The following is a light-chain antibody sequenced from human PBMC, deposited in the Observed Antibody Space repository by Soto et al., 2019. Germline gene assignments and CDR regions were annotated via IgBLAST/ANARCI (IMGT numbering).Light chain of an antibody. J-gene: IGKJ3*01. CDR2: AAS. CDR1: QSISSY. V-gene: IGKV1-39*01. Sequence: DIQMTQSPSSLSASVGDRVTITCQASQSISSYLNWYQQKPGKAPKLLIYAASSLQSGVPSRFSGSGSGTDVTLTISSLQPEDFATYYCQQSYSTPIFGPGTKVDIK. CDR3: QQSYSTPI.